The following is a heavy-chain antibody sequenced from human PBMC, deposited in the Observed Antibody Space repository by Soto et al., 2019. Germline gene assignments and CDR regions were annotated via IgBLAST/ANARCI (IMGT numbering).Heavy chain of an antibody. CDR1: GFTFSSYA. J-gene: IGHJ4*02. CDR2: ISYDGSNQ. V-gene: IGHV3-30-3*01. D-gene: IGHD2-15*01. CDR3: ARDWSRWDY. Sequence: LRLSCAASGFTFSSYAMHWVRQAPGKGLEWVAVISYDGSNQYYADSVKGRFTISRDNSKNTLYLQMNSLRAEDTAVYYCARDWSRWDYWGQGTLVTVPQ.